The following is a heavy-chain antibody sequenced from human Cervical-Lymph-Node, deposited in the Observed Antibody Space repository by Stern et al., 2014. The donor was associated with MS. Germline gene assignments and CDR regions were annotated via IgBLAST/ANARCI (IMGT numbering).Heavy chain of an antibody. D-gene: IGHD5-24*01. V-gene: IGHV3-11*01. CDR3: ARERDGADY. J-gene: IGHJ4*02. Sequence: VQLVESGGGLVRPGGSLRLSCAASGFTFTGYYINWIRPAPGKGLEWVSYISASGSTIYVADSVKGRFTISRDNAKESVYLQMNSLRVEDTAMYYCARERDGADYWGQGTLVTVSS. CDR1: GFTFTGYY. CDR2: ISASGSTI.